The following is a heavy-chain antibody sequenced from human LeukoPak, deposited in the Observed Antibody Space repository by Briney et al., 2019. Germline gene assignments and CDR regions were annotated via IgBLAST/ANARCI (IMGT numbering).Heavy chain of an antibody. J-gene: IGHJ4*02. CDR2: LYSGGTT. V-gene: IGHV3-66*04. Sequence: GGSLRLSCAASAFTVSSNYMTWVRQAPGKGLEWVSVLYSGGTTYYPDSVKGRFTVSRDNSKNTLYLQMNSLRAEDTAVYYCARQEWELLRPFDYWGQGTPVTVSS. CDR3: ARQEWELLRPFDY. CDR1: AFTVSSNY. D-gene: IGHD1-26*01.